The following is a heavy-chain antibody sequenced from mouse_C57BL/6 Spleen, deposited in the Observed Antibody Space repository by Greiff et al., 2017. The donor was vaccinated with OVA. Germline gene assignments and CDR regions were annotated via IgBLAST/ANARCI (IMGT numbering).Heavy chain of an antibody. V-gene: IGHV14-3*01. CDR1: GFNIKNTY. CDR2: IDPANGNT. CDR3: ARSTTVVATYWYFDV. J-gene: IGHJ1*03. Sequence: EVQLQQSVAELVRPGASVKLSCTASGFNIKNTYMHWVKQRPEQGLEWIGRIDPANGNTKYAPKLQGKATITAETSYNTAYLQFISLSSDDTAIYSGARSTTVVATYWYFDVWGTGTTVTVSS. D-gene: IGHD1-1*01.